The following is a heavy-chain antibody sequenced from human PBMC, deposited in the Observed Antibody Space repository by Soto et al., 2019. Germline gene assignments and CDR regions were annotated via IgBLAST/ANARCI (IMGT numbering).Heavy chain of an antibody. Sequence: QVQLQESGPGLVKPSQTLSLTCTVSGGSISSGGYYWSWIRQHPGKRLEWIGYIYYSGNTYYNPYLKSRVTISEDTSKHQYSLKLSSVTAADTAVYYSARATYYYDSSGYSDRVLDYWGQGTLVTVSS. CDR1: GGSISSGGYY. D-gene: IGHD3-22*01. J-gene: IGHJ4*02. V-gene: IGHV4-31*03. CDR2: IYYSGNT. CDR3: ARATYYYDSSGYSDRVLDY.